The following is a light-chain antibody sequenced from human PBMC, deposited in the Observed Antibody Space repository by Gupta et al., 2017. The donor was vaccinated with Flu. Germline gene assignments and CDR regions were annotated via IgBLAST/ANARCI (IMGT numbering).Light chain of an antibody. CDR1: SRDGGVYKY. CDR3: SSYAGNNKVV. Sequence: SVNITCTGTSRDGGVYKYVSWYQQHQGKAPILRIEDVNKRHSGVPDRGSCSKSGTEAALTVFVLQAEDEADDDCSSYAGNNKVVFGGGTKLTVL. J-gene: IGLJ3*02. CDR2: DVN. V-gene: IGLV2-8*01.